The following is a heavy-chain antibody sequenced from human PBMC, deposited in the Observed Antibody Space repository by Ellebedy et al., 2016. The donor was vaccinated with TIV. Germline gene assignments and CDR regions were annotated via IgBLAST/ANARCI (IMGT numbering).Heavy chain of an antibody. V-gene: IGHV4-61*05. CDR1: GGSISSSTYY. J-gene: IGHJ4*02. Sequence: GSLRLXCTVSGGSISSSTYYWGWIRQPPGKGLEYIGSIYYSGSTNYNPSLRSRVTISVDTSKHQFSLRLSSVTAADTAVYYCARYSGYYDSSGLFDNWGQGTLVTVSS. D-gene: IGHD3-22*01. CDR2: IYYSGST. CDR3: ARYSGYYDSSGLFDN.